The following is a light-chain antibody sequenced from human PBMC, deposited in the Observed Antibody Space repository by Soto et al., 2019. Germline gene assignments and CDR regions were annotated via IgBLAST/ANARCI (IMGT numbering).Light chain of an antibody. V-gene: IGKV1-39*01. J-gene: IGKJ1*01. Sequence: DIQMTQAPSFLSASVGDRVTITCRASPSISRYLNWYQQKQGQAPKLLIYAASSLQSGVPSRFSGSRSRTDFTLTISSLQPEDFATYYCQQSYSTPQTFGQGTKVECK. CDR3: QQSYSTPQT. CDR2: AAS. CDR1: PSISRY.